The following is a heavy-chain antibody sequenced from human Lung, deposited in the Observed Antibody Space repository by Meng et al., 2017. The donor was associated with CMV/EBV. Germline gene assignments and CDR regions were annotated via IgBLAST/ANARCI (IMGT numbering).Heavy chain of an antibody. J-gene: IGHJ4*02. Sequence: CTSSGDTFISYCFSWVRQAPGQGLEWMGWISAYNGDTNFAQKLQGRVTMTTDTSTSTAYMELRSLRSDDTAIYYCARAEVGDMFFDYWGQGTLVTVSS. CDR3: ARAEVGDMFFDY. CDR2: ISAYNGDT. D-gene: IGHD1-26*01. CDR1: GDTFISYC. V-gene: IGHV1-18*01.